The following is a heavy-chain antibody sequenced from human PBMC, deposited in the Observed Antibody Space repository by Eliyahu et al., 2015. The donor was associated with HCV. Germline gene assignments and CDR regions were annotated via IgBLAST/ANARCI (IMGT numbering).Heavy chain of an antibody. D-gene: IGHD3-10*01. Sequence: QVQLQESGPGLVKPETLSLTCTVSGGSISSYYWSWIRQPPGKGLEWIGYIYYSGSTNYNPSLKSRVTITVDTSNNHFSLKQITSATAADTAVYYCARIQYMVQGVVPHTGFDPWGQGTLVTVSS. CDR3: ARIQYMVQGVVPHTGFDP. CDR1: GGSISSYY. CDR2: IYYSGST. V-gene: IGHV4-59*08. J-gene: IGHJ5*02.